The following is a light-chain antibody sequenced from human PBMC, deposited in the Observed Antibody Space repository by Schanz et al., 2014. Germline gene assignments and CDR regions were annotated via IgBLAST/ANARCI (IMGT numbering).Light chain of an antibody. CDR2: DAS. CDR3: QQYSISPIT. Sequence: EIVLTQSPGTLSLSPGERATLSCRASQSVSSSYLAWYQQKPGQAPRLLIYDASNRATGIPARFSGSGSGTDFTLTISRLEPEDFAVYYCQQYSISPITFGGGTKVEMK. CDR1: QSVSSSY. V-gene: IGKV3-20*01. J-gene: IGKJ4*01.